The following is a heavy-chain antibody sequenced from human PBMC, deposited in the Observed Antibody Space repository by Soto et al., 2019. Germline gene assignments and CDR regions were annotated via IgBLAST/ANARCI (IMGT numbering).Heavy chain of an antibody. CDR1: GGLFSSYP. D-gene: IGHD3-22*01. Sequence: QEQLVQSGAEVKKPGSSVKVSCKASGGLFSSYPISWVRQVPGQGLEWMGGIIPVFQTAYYPQRLQGRVTITADESTNTAYMKLITLRSDVTVIYYCARGGSGYTWFNELWGQGALVTVSS. CDR3: ARGGSGYTWFNEL. J-gene: IGHJ4*02. CDR2: IIPVFQTA. V-gene: IGHV1-69*01.